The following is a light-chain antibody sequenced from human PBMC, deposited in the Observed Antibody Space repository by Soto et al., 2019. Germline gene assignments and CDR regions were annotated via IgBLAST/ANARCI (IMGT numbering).Light chain of an antibody. CDR1: QSLGRR. CDR2: ETS. V-gene: IGKV1-39*01. Sequence: DIQMTQSPSSLSASVGDRVTITCRASQSLGRRLTWYQQKAGEAPKLLIYETSNLQNGVPSRFRGSGSETDFTLTINSLQPEDFATYYCQQSFGPPYTFGQGTKLE. J-gene: IGKJ2*01. CDR3: QQSFGPPYT.